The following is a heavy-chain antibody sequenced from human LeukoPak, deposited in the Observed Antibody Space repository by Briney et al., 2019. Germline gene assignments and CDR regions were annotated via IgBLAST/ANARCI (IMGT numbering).Heavy chain of an antibody. CDR1: GYTFTNYG. D-gene: IGHD3-16*01. J-gene: IGHJ6*03. V-gene: IGHV1-18*01. CDR2: ISTDNGNT. Sequence: GASVKVSCKTSGYTFTNYGINWLRRAPGQGLEWMGWISTDNGNTDYAQKLQGRVTMTTDTPASTAYMELRSLRSGDTAVYYCARYKVGAGYYYYYMDVWGKGTTVTVSS. CDR3: ARYKVGAGYYYYYMDV.